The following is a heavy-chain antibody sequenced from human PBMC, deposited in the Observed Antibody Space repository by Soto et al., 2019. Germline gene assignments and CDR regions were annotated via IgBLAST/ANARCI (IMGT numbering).Heavy chain of an antibody. D-gene: IGHD4-4*01. CDR2: IKQDGSER. CDR3: ARFRSTITNHGMDV. V-gene: IGHV3-7*03. Sequence: PGGSLRLSCAASGFTFSNFWMTWVRLAPGKGLEWVANIKQDGSERYYVDSVKGRFTISRDNSKNSLYLPMNSLRAEDTAVYYCARFRSTITNHGMDVWGQGTTVTVSS. J-gene: IGHJ6*02. CDR1: GFTFSNFW.